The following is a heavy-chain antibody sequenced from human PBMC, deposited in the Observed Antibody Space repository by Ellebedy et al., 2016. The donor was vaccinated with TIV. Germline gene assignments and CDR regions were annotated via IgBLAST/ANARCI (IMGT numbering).Heavy chain of an antibody. CDR1: GGSFSGYY. V-gene: IGHV4-34*01. CDR3: ARDRAPVHFDY. Sequence: SETLSLTXAVYGGSFSGYYWSWIRQPPGKGLEWIGEINHSGSTNYNPSLKSRVTISVDTSKNQFSLKLSSVTAADTAVYYCARDRAPVHFDYWGQGTLVTVSS. J-gene: IGHJ4*02. CDR2: INHSGST.